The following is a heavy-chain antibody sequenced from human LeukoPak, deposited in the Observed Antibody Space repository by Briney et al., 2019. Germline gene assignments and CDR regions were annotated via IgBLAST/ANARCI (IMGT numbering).Heavy chain of an antibody. J-gene: IGHJ3*02. CDR1: GFTFSSYW. Sequence: GGSLRLSCAASGFTFSSYWMHWVHQAPGKGPVWVSRINSDGTGTMYADPVKGRFTISRDNAKNTLYLQMNSLRAEDTAVYYCAKHPAFDIWGQGTMVTVSS. V-gene: IGHV3-74*03. CDR2: INSDGTGT. CDR3: AKHPAFDI.